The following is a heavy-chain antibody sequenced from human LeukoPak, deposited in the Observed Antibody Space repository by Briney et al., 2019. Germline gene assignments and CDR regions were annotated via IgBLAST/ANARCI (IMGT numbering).Heavy chain of an antibody. V-gene: IGHV1-69*13. CDR1: GGTFSSYA. CDR2: MIPIFGTA. Sequence: VASVKVSCKASGGTFSSYAISWVRQAPGQGLEWMGGMIPIFGTANYAQKFQGRVTITGDESTSTAYMELSSVRSEDTAVYYCARGRYDFWRAYYYYYMDVWGKGTTVTVSS. D-gene: IGHD3-3*01. J-gene: IGHJ6*03. CDR3: ARGRYDFWRAYYYYYMDV.